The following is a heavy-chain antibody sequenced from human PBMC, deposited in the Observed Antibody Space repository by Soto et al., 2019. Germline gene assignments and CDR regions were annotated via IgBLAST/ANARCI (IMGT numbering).Heavy chain of an antibody. CDR3: ARDTPVVTFLFEH. CDR2: ITDTGVST. CDR1: VFTFYAYA. Sequence: RWSLTLSCPASVFTFYAYAMSWFRQAAGKGLEWVSGITDTGVSTYYADSVKGRFTISRDNSKNTLYLQMNSLRAEDTAVYYCARDTPVVTFLFEHWGQGALVTVSS. V-gene: IGHV3-23*01. J-gene: IGHJ4*02. D-gene: IGHD4-4*01.